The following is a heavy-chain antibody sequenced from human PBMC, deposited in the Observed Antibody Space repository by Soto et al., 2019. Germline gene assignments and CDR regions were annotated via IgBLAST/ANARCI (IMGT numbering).Heavy chain of an antibody. CDR1: VFTVSSFG. V-gene: IGHV3-64D*06. Sequence: GSLRLSGSGSVFTVSSFGMHWVRQAPGKGLEHVSTLSSNGIGTYYADSVKGRFTFSRDTSKNTLYLQMSSLRTEDTAVYYCVKDMGQAAVGIRYPYGLDVWGLGTTVTV. CDR3: VKDMGQAAVGIRYPYGLDV. D-gene: IGHD6-13*01. J-gene: IGHJ6*02. CDR2: LSSNGIGT.